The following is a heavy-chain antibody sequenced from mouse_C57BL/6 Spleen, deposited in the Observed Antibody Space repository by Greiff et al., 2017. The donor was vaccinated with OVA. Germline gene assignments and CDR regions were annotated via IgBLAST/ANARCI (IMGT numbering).Heavy chain of an antibody. D-gene: IGHD1-1*01. CDR1: GYSITSGYY. J-gene: IGHJ2*01. V-gene: IGHV3-6*01. CDR2: ISYDGSN. Sequence: EVQLMESGPGLVKPSQSLSLTCSVTGYSITSGYYWNWIRQFPGNKLEWMGYISYDGSNNYNPSLKNRISITRDTSKNQFFLKLNSVTTEDTATYYCARGLRYLDYWGQGTTLTVSS. CDR3: ARGLRYLDY.